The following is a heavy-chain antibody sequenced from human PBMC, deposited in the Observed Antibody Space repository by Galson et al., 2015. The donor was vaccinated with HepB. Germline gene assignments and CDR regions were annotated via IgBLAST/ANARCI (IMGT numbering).Heavy chain of an antibody. CDR2: IYPGDSDT. V-gene: IGHV5-51*03. J-gene: IGHJ6*02. CDR3: ARGGYSSSSTINYYYYGMDV. D-gene: IGHD6-6*01. Sequence: QSGAEVKKPGESLKISCKGSGYSFTSYWIGWVRQMPGKGLEWMGIIYPGDSDTRYSPSFQGQVTISADKSISTAYLQWSSLKASDTAMYYCARGGYSSSSTINYYYYGMDVWGQGTTVTVSS. CDR1: GYSFTSYW.